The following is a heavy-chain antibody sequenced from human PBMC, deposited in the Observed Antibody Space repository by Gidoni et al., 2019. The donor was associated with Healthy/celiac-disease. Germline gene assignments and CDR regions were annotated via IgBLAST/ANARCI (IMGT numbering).Heavy chain of an antibody. CDR3: ARDRRFLEWLLTRGAFDI. Sequence: QVQLQQWGAGLLKPSETLSLTCAVYGGSFSGYYWCWIRQPPGKGLEWIGEINHSGSTNYNPSLKSRVTISVDTSKNQFSLKLSSVTAADTAVYYCARDRRFLEWLLTRGAFDIWGQGTMVTVSS. D-gene: IGHD3-3*01. J-gene: IGHJ3*02. CDR2: INHSGST. CDR1: GGSFSGYY. V-gene: IGHV4-34*01.